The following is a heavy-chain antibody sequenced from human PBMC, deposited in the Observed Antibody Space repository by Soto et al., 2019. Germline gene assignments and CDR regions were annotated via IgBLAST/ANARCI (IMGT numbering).Heavy chain of an antibody. D-gene: IGHD3-10*01. CDR2: MNPNSGNT. CDR1: GYTFNNYD. J-gene: IGHJ5*01. Sequence: GASVKVSCKASGYTFNNYDIHWVRQAPGHGLEWMGWMNPNSGNTGYAQNFRGRVTMTQNTAIGTAYMELSSLRSDDTATYYCTRAYGAETFDFWGQETRVTVSS. CDR3: TRAYGAETFDF. V-gene: IGHV1-8*02.